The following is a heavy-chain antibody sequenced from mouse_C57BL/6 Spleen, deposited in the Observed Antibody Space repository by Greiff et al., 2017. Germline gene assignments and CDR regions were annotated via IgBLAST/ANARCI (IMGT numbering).Heavy chain of an antibody. J-gene: IGHJ1*03. CDR3: ARSPYYYGSSHWYFDV. CDR2: IYPGDGDT. Sequence: VQLQQSGAELVKPGASVKISCKASGYAFSSYWMNWVQQRPGKGLEWIGQIYPGDGDTNYNGKFKGKATLTADKSSSTAYMQLSSLTSEDSAVYFCARSPYYYGSSHWYFDVWGTGTTGTVSS. CDR1: GYAFSSYW. V-gene: IGHV1-80*01. D-gene: IGHD1-1*01.